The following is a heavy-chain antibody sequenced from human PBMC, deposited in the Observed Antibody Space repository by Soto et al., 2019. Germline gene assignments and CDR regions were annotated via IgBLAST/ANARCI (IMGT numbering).Heavy chain of an antibody. CDR3: ARTKVAAAGTNGRTFDY. D-gene: IGHD6-13*01. J-gene: IGHJ4*02. CDR1: GGSISSGDYY. CDR2: IYYSGST. V-gene: IGHV4-30-4*01. Sequence: QVQLQESGPGLVKPSQTLSLTCTVSGGSISSGDYYWSWIRQPPGKGLEWIGYIYYSGSTYYNPSLKSRVTISVDTSKHQFSLKLSSVTAADTAVYYCARTKVAAAGTNGRTFDYWGQGTLVTVSS.